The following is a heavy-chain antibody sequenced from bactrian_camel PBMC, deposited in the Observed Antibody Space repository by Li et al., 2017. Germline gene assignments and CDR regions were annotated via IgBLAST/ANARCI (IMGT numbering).Heavy chain of an antibody. Sequence: HVQLVESGGGSVQAGGSPRLSCAAAGYVGSRASVYCMGWFRMVPGKEREDVACIGESVSYADSVKGRFAISRDEGDGKILYLQMDNLLPDDSARYYCAAGWRVDCDSGALRPASRTFWGQGTQVTVS. CDR1: GYVGSRASVYC. D-gene: IGHD3*01. J-gene: IGHJ4*01. V-gene: IGHV3-3*01. CDR2: IGESV. CDR3: AAGWRVDCDSGALRPASRTF.